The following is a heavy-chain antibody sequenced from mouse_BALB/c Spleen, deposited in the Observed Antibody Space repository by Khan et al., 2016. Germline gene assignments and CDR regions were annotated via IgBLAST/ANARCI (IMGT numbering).Heavy chain of an antibody. Sequence: QVQLQQPGAELAKPGASVKLSCKASGYTFTTYWMHWVKQRPGQGLEWIGEIDPSDNYTNYNQKFKGKATLTVDKSSSTAYMQLSSLTSEDSAVYCCVSIYDGYAWFVYWGQGTLVTVSA. CDR2: IDPSDNYT. J-gene: IGHJ3*01. CDR1: GYTFTTYW. V-gene: IGHV1-69*02. D-gene: IGHD2-3*01. CDR3: VSIYDGYAWFVY.